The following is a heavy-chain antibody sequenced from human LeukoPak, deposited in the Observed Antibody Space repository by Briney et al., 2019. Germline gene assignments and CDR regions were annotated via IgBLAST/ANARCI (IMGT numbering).Heavy chain of an antibody. CDR3: SRKSVAVRDAFDI. J-gene: IGHJ3*02. CDR2: VFYTGST. V-gene: IGHV4-59*01. CDR1: GGSISSYY. Sequence: NPSETLSLTCTVSGGSISSYYWSWIRQPPGKGLDWIGYVFYTGSTYYNPSLQSRVTISVDTSKNQFSLKLNSVTAADTAMYYCSRKSVAVRDAFDIWGQGTVVTVSS. D-gene: IGHD6-19*01.